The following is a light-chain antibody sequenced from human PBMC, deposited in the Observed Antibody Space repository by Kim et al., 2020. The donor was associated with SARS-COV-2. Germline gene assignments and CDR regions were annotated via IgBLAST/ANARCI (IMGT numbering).Light chain of an antibody. J-gene: IGKJ4*01. V-gene: IGKV1D-13*01. Sequence: IQLTQSPSSLSASIGDRISITCRASQDISDSLAWYQQRPGKPPKLLIYYASSLQSGVPSRFRGSGSGRDFTLTITSLQTEDFANYYCQNFNDYPLSFGGGTKVDIK. CDR2: YAS. CDR3: QNFNDYPLS. CDR1: QDISDS.